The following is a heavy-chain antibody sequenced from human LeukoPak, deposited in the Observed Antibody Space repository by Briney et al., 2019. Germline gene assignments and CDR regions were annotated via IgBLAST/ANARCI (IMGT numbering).Heavy chain of an antibody. CDR1: GFTFDDYA. CDR2: ITWDSGQI. Sequence: PGGSLRLSCAASGFTFDDYAMYWVRQPPGKGLEWVSGITWDSGQIDYADSVKGRFTMSRDNAKRSVYLQINSLRVEDTALYFCAKGRSLKQWLTHAGPEYFDHWGQGALVTVSS. V-gene: IGHV3-9*01. CDR3: AKGRSLKQWLTHAGPEYFDH. J-gene: IGHJ4*02. D-gene: IGHD4/OR15-4a*01.